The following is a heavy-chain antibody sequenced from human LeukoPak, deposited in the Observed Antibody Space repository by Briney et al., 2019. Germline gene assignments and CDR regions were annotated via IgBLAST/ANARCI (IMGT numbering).Heavy chain of an antibody. CDR2: ISGSGGST. CDR1: GFTFSSYA. D-gene: IGHD3-10*01. Sequence: GGSLRLSCAASGFTFSSYAMTWVRQAPGKGLEGVSAISGSGGSTYYTDSVKGRFTISRDNSKNTLYLQMNSLRAEDTAVYYCAKGITMVRGVIDYWGQGTLVTVSS. CDR3: AKGITMVRGVIDY. V-gene: IGHV3-23*01. J-gene: IGHJ4*02.